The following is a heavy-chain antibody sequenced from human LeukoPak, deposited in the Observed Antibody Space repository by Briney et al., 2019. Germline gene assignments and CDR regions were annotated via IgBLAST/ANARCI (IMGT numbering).Heavy chain of an antibody. CDR2: IWYAGSNK. Sequence: PGKSLRLSCAASGFTFRSYGMHWVRQAPGKGLEWVAVIWYAGSNKYYADSVKGRFTISRDNSENTLYLQMNSLRAEDTALYYCASDGIAVDRGIGYFDYWGQGTLVTVSS. CDR3: ASDGIAVDRGIGYFDY. J-gene: IGHJ4*02. D-gene: IGHD6-13*01. CDR1: GFTFRSYG. V-gene: IGHV3-33*01.